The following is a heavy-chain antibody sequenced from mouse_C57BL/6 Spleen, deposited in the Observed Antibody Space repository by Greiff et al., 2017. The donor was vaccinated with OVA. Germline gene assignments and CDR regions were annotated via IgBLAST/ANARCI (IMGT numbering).Heavy chain of an antibody. J-gene: IGHJ4*01. CDR1: GYTFTSYW. V-gene: IGHV1-55*01. D-gene: IGHD2-5*01. CDR2: IYPGSGST. CDR3: ARGNSNYPYAMDY. Sequence: VQLQQSGAELVKPGASVKMSCKASGYTFTSYWITWVKQRPGQGLEWIGDIYPGSGSTNYNEKFKSKATLTVDTSSSTAYMQLSSLTSEDSAVYYCARGNSNYPYAMDYWGQGTSVTVSS.